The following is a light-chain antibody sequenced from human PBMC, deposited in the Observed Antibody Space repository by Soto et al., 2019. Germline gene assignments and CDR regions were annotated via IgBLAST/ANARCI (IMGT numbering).Light chain of an antibody. CDR1: DSNIGGNT. J-gene: IGLJ2*01. Sequence: QSVLTQAPSASGTPGQSVTISCSGSDSNIGGNTVNWYQQLPGMAPKLLIYANFQRSSGVPDRFSASKSGTSASLAISGLQSEDEAHYYCAVWDDGLSGWVFGGGTKVTVL. V-gene: IGLV1-44*01. CDR3: AVWDDGLSGWV. CDR2: ANF.